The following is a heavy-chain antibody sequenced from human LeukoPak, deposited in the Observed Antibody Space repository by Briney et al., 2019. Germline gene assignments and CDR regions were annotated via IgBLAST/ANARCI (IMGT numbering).Heavy chain of an antibody. CDR1: GYSISSGYY. D-gene: IGHD6-13*01. Sequence: PSETLSLTCAVSGYSISSGYYWGWIRPPPGKGLEWIGSIYHSGSTYYNPSLKSRVTISVDTSKNQFSLKLSSATAADTAVYYCASYSSSWYYFDYWGQGTLVTVSS. CDR3: ASYSSSWYYFDY. J-gene: IGHJ4*02. CDR2: IYHSGST. V-gene: IGHV4-38-2*01.